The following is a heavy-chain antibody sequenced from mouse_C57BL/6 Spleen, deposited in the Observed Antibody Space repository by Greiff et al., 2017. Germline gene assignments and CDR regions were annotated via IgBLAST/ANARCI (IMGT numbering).Heavy chain of an antibody. D-gene: IGHD2-1*01. Sequence: EVKLLESGGGLVKPGGSLKLSCAASGFTFSSYAMSWVRQTPEKRLEWVATISDGGSYTYYPDNVKGRFTISRDNAKNDLYLQMSHLKSEDTAMYYCARDGGNSWYFDVWGTGTTVTVSS. CDR2: ISDGGSYT. CDR3: ARDGGNSWYFDV. CDR1: GFTFSSYA. J-gene: IGHJ1*03. V-gene: IGHV5-4*01.